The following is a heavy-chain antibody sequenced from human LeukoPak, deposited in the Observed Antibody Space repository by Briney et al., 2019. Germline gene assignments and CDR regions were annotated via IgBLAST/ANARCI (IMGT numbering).Heavy chain of an antibody. Sequence: PSETLSLTCTVSGGSISSYYWSWIRLPPGKGLEWIGYIYYSGSTNYNPSLKSRVTISVDTSKNQFSLKLSSVTAADTAVYYCARRAGFEYFDYWGQGTLVTVSS. J-gene: IGHJ4*02. CDR3: ARRAGFEYFDY. V-gene: IGHV4-59*01. CDR1: GGSISSYY. D-gene: IGHD6-19*01. CDR2: IYYSGST.